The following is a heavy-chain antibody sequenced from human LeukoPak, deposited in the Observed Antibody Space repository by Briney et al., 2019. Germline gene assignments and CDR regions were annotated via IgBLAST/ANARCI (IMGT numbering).Heavy chain of an antibody. J-gene: IGHJ4*02. D-gene: IGHD4-17*01. CDR2: IRYDESNN. CDR1: GFTFSSYG. CDR3: ANSYGANYFDY. V-gene: IGHV3-30*02. Sequence: PGGSLRLSCAAAGFTFSSYGMHWVRQAPGKGLEWVAFIRYDESNNYYADSVKGRFTISRDNSKNTMYLQMNSLRAEDTAVYYCANSYGANYFDYWGQGTLVIVSS.